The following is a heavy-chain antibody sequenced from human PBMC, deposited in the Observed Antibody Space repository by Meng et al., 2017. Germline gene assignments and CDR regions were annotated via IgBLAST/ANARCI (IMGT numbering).Heavy chain of an antibody. CDR1: GGTFSSYA. J-gene: IGHJ6*02. V-gene: IGHV1-69*05. D-gene: IGHD1-26*01. CDR3: ARARGAYYYGMDV. Sequence: SVKVSCKASGGTFSSYAISWVRQAPRQGLEWMGGIIPIFGTANYAQKFQGRVTITTDESTSTAYMELSSLRSEDTAVYYCARARGAYYYGMDVWGQGTTVTVSS. CDR2: IIPIFGTA.